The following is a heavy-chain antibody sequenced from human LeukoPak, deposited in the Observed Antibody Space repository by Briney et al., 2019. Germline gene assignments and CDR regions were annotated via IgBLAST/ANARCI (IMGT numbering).Heavy chain of an antibody. V-gene: IGHV1-2*02. D-gene: IGHD6-13*01. CDR1: GYTFTGHY. Sequence: ASVKVSCKASGYTFTGHYMHWVRQAPGQGLEWMGWINTNSGGTNYVQKFQGRVTMTRDPSISTAYMELSRLRSDDTAVYYCARERPNSSSWYARWFDPRGQGTLVTVSS. CDR3: ARERPNSSSWYARWFDP. J-gene: IGHJ5*02. CDR2: INTNSGGT.